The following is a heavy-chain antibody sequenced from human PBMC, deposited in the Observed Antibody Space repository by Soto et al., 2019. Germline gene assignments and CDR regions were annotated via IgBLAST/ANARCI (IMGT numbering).Heavy chain of an antibody. D-gene: IGHD4-17*01. Sequence: ETLSLTCTVSGGSISSYYWSWIRQPPGKGLEWIGYIYYSGSTNYNPSLKSRVTISVDTSKNQFSLKLSSVTAADTAVYYCARAGVGAKTVTIFDYWGQGTLVTVSS. V-gene: IGHV4-59*01. CDR3: ARAGVGAKTVTIFDY. CDR1: GGSISSYY. J-gene: IGHJ4*02. CDR2: IYYSGST.